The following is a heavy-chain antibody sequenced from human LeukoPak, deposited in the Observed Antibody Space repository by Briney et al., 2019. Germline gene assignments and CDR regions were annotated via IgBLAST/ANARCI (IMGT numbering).Heavy chain of an antibody. Sequence: GASVKVSFKASGYTFTGYYMHWVRQAPGQGLEWMGWINPNSGGTNYAQKFQGRVTMTRDTSISTAYLQWSSLKASDTAIYYCASRGTGYSSSWYIWGQGTLVTVSS. J-gene: IGHJ4*02. CDR1: GYTFTGYY. CDR3: ASRGTGYSSSWYI. V-gene: IGHV1-2*02. CDR2: INPNSGGT. D-gene: IGHD6-13*01.